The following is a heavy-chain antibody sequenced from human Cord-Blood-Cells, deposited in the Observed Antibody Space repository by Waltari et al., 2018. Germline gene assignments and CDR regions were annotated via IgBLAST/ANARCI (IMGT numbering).Heavy chain of an antibody. CDR3: ARTQQLSPFDY. Sequence: QVQLQQWGAGLLKPSETLSLTCAVYGGSFSGYYWSWIRQPPGKGLEWIGEINHSVSANYNPSLKSRVTISVDASKNQFSLKLSAVTAADTAVYYCARTQQLSPFDYWGQGTLVTVSS. CDR1: GGSFSGYY. D-gene: IGHD6-13*01. CDR2: INHSVSA. V-gene: IGHV4-34*01. J-gene: IGHJ4*02.